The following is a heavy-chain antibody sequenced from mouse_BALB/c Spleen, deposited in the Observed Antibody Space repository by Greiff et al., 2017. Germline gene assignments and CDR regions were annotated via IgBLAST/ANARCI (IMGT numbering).Heavy chain of an antibody. V-gene: IGHV2-2*02. J-gene: IGHJ3*01. Sequence: QVQLKESGPGLVQPSQSLSITCTVSGFSLTSYGVHWVRQSPGKGLEWLVVIWSGGSTDYNAAFISRLSISKDNSKSQVFFKMNSLQANDTAIYYCARNMNDGAWFAYWGQGTLVTVSA. CDR3: ARNMNDGAWFAY. D-gene: IGHD1-2*01. CDR2: IWSGGST. CDR1: GFSLTSYG.